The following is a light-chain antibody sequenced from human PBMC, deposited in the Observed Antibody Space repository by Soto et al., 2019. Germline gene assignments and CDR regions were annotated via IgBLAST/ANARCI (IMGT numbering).Light chain of an antibody. CDR2: GAS. Sequence: DSVFTQSPGTLSLSPGERATLSCRASESVSSIYVAWYQQKPGQAPTLLIYGASTRATGIPDRFSGSGSGTDFTLTIDRLEPEDFAVYYCQQSLNPKTFGQGTKVDI. V-gene: IGKV3-20*01. CDR1: ESVSSIY. CDR3: QQSLNPKT. J-gene: IGKJ1*01.